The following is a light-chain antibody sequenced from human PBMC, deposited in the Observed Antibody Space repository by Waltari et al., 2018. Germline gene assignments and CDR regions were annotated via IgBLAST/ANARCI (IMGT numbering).Light chain of an antibody. CDR3: QHHDNLLFT. CDR2: DAS. CDR1: QSILTY. V-gene: IGKV1-33*01. Sequence: DIQMTHSPSSLSASVGDRVTIPCRPSQSILTYLNWYQQKPGKAPKVLIYDASYLKTGVPSRFSGSGSGTHFTFAISSLQPEDIATYYCQHHDNLLFTFGQGTKLEI. J-gene: IGKJ2*01.